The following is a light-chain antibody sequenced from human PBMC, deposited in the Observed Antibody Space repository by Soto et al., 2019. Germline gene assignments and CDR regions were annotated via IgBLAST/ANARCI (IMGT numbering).Light chain of an antibody. J-gene: IGKJ2*01. CDR3: QQRRTWPWT. V-gene: IGKV3-11*01. CDR1: QSVSSY. Sequence: EIVLTQSPATLSLSPGERATLSCRASQSVSSYLAWYQQKPGQAPRLLIYDASNGTTGIPARFSGSGSGKDFTLTISSLEPEEFAVYYCQQRRTWPWTFGQGTKLEIK. CDR2: DAS.